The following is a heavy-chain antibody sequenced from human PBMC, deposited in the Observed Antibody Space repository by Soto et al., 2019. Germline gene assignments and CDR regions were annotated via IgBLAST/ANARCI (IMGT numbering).Heavy chain of an antibody. CDR1: GGSFSGYY. D-gene: IGHD3-9*01. Sequence: QVQLQQWGAGPLRPLETLSLTCGVSGGSFSGYYWAWIRQAPGKGLEWIGEINDRGSINYHPSLKSRVSISVDTSKNHYSLNLRSVTAADTAVYYCARESHDILTGPPWVWYFDLWGRGTVVTVSS. J-gene: IGHJ2*01. CDR2: INDRGSI. V-gene: IGHV4-34*01. CDR3: ARESHDILTGPPWVWYFDL.